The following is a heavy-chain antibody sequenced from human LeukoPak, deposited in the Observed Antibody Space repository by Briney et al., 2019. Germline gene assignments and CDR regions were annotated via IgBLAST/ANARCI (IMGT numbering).Heavy chain of an antibody. CDR3: ARLGGYTHGPDPVDY. J-gene: IGHJ4*02. Sequence: SVTLSLTCTVSGGSINTSGYYWGWTRPPPGKGLEWIGDIFYTGITFYNPSLKSRVTLSVDTSNNRFSLKLSSVTAADAAVYFCARLGGYTHGPDPVDYWGQGTLVTVSS. CDR2: IFYTGIT. V-gene: IGHV4-39*01. D-gene: IGHD5-24*01. CDR1: GGSINTSGYY.